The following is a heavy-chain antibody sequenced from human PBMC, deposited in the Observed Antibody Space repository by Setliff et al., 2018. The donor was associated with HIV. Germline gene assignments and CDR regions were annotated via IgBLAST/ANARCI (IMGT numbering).Heavy chain of an antibody. CDR1: GGSISSGGYY. V-gene: IGHV4-31*03. CDR3: ARDTRYCSGGSCYEGYFDY. CDR2: IYYSGST. J-gene: IGHJ4*02. Sequence: ASETLSLTCTVSGGSISSGGYYWSWIRQHPGKGLEWIGYIYYSGSTYYNPSLKSRVTISVDTSKNQFSLKLSSVTAADTAVYYCARDTRYCSGGSCYEGYFDYWGQGTLVTVSS. D-gene: IGHD2-15*01.